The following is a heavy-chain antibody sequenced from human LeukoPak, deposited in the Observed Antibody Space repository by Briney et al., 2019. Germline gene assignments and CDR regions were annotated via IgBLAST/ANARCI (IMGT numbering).Heavy chain of an antibody. V-gene: IGHV3-30*04. D-gene: IGHD3-10*01. CDR1: GFTFSSYA. J-gene: IGHJ4*02. Sequence: PGGSLRLSCAASGFTFSSYAMHWVRQAPGKGLEWVAVISYDGSNKYYADSVKGRFTISRDNSKNTLYLQMNSLRAEDTAVYYCARDPGVWFGEFPYYFDYWGQGTLVTVSS. CDR2: ISYDGSNK. CDR3: ARDPGVWFGEFPYYFDY.